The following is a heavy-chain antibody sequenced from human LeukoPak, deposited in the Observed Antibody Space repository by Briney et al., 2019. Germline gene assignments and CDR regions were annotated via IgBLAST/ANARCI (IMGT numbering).Heavy chain of an antibody. J-gene: IGHJ5*02. V-gene: IGHV1-18*04. CDR3: ARDNQGGSWSWFDP. Sequence: GASVKVSCKATGYTLSKYGIRWVRQAPGQGFEWMGWISAYNGNTNYPQKFQGRVTMTTDTSTSTAYMELRSLRSDDTAVYYCARDNQGGSWSWFDPWGQGTLVTVSS. D-gene: IGHD2-15*01. CDR1: GYTLSKYG. CDR2: ISAYNGNT.